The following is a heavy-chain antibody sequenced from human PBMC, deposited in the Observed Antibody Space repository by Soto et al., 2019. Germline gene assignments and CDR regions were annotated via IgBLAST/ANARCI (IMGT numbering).Heavy chain of an antibody. J-gene: IGHJ4*02. CDR3: ARGSTPTSLDY. CDR2: IIPILGIA. CDR1: GGTFSSYT. Sequence: QVQLVQSGAEVKKPGSSVKVSCKASGGTFSSYTISWVRQAPGQGLEWMGRIIPILGIANYAQKFQGRVTITADKSTSTAYMKLSSLRSEDTAVYYCARGSTPTSLDYWGQGTLVTVSS. V-gene: IGHV1-69*02. D-gene: IGHD2-2*01.